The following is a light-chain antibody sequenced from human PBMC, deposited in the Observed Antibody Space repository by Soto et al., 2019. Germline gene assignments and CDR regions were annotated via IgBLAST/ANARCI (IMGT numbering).Light chain of an antibody. Sequence: EIVLTQSPGTLSLSPGERATLSCRASQSVSSSYLAWYQQKPGQAPRLLIYGASSRATGIPDRFSGSGSGTDFTLTISRLEPEDFAVYSCQQYGSSPLVTFGQGTRLAIK. J-gene: IGKJ5*01. V-gene: IGKV3-20*01. CDR2: GAS. CDR3: QQYGSSPLVT. CDR1: QSVSSSY.